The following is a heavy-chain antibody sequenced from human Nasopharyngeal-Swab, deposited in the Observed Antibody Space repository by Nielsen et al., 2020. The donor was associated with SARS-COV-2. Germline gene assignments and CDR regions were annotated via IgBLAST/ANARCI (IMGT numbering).Heavy chain of an antibody. D-gene: IGHD5-12*01. CDR3: ARGFIVATIFHYYYYMDV. V-gene: IGHV1-24*01. CDR1: GYTLTELS. CDR2: FDPEDGET. J-gene: IGHJ6*03. Sequence: VSVKVSCKVSGYTLTELSMHWVRQAPGKGLEWMGGFDPEDGETIYAQKFQGRVTMTEDTSTDTAYMELSSLRSEDTAVYYCARGFIVATIFHYYYYMDVWGKGTTVTVSS.